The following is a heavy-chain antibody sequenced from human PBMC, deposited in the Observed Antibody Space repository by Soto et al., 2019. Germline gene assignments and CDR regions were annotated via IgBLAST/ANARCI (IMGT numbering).Heavy chain of an antibody. CDR1: GFTFSSYS. CDR2: ISSSSSTI. J-gene: IGHJ5*02. CDR3: ASLDYYDSSGYPSP. Sequence: LRLSCAASGFTFSSYSMNWVRQAPGKGLEWVSYISSSSSTIYYADSVKGRFTISRDNAKNSLYLQMNSLRDEDTAVYYCASLDYYDSSGYPSPWGQGTLVTVSS. D-gene: IGHD3-22*01. V-gene: IGHV3-48*02.